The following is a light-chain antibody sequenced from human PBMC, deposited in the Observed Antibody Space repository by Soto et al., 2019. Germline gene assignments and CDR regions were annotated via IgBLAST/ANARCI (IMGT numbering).Light chain of an antibody. CDR3: QQYGSSPPVT. Sequence: EIVLTQSPGTLSLSPGERATLSCRASQSVSSSYLAWYQQKPGQAPRLLIYGASSRATGIPDRFSGSGSGTDFTLTIRRLEPEDFAVYYWQQYGSSPPVTFCQGTKLEIK. CDR1: QSVSSSY. V-gene: IGKV3-20*01. J-gene: IGKJ2*01. CDR2: GAS.